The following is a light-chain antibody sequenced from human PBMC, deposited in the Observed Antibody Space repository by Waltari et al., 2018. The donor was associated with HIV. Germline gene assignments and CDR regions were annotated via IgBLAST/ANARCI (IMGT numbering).Light chain of an antibody. Sequence: QTVLTRPPSVSGAPGQRVSIPCTGSGVGPAVQSYQQIAGKAPKLLILGNNKRPSGVLARFFGSKSGTSASLAITGLQPEDEAHYYCQSFDSSLTGFVFGSGTEVVVL. J-gene: IGLJ1*01. CDR2: GNN. CDR1: GVGPA. CDR3: QSFDSSLTGFV. V-gene: IGLV1-40*01.